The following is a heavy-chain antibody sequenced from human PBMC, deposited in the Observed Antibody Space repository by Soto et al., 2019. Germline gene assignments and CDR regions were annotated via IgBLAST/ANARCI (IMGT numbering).Heavy chain of an antibody. Sequence: ESGPVLVKPTETLTLTCTVSGFSLRNARMGVSWIRQPPGKALEWLAHILSSDEKSYNTSLKGRLTLSQDTSKSQVVLTMTSMDPVDTATYFCARILSVNYYYYYVDVWGAGTTVTDSS. CDR2: ILSSDEK. V-gene: IGHV2-26*01. CDR3: ARILSVNYYYYYVDV. D-gene: IGHD3-22*01. CDR1: GFSLRNARMG. J-gene: IGHJ6*03.